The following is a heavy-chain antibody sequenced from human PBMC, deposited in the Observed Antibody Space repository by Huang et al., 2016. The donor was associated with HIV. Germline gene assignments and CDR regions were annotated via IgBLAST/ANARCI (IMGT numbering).Heavy chain of an antibody. Sequence: EVQLVESGGGLVQPGGSLRLSCAASGFTFSSYWMHWVRQVPGKGLVWVSNSKSDGSSTSYADAVKGRFTISRDNAKNTLYLQMNSLRAEDTAVYYCARGSRQGKYYYGSGTAYWGQGTLVTVSS. CDR2: SKSDGSST. CDR1: GFTFSSYW. CDR3: ARGSRQGKYYYGSGTAY. V-gene: IGHV3-74*01. J-gene: IGHJ4*02. D-gene: IGHD3-10*01.